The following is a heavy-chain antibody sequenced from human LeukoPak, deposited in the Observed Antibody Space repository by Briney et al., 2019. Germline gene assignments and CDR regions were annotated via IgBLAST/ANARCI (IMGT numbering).Heavy chain of an antibody. CDR1: GFTFTTYV. V-gene: IGHV3-23*01. D-gene: IGHD3-10*01. Sequence: GGSLRLSCVASGFTFTTYVMNWVRQAPGKGLEWVSAISDSGDTTYYADSVKGRFTISRDNSKNTLYLQMESLRADDMAVYYCAKVSSRGLDYWGQGTLVTVSS. J-gene: IGHJ4*02. CDR3: AKVSSRGLDY. CDR2: ISDSGDTT.